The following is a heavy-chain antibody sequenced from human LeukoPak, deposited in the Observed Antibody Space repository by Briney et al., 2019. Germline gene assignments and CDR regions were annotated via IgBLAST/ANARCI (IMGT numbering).Heavy chain of an antibody. J-gene: IGHJ4*02. D-gene: IGHD5-18*01. CDR2: IHDGDGT. Sequence: GGSLRLSCAASGFTVSSKYMSWVRQAPGKGLEWLSVIHDGDGTYYADSVKARFTISRDNSKNTLHLQMNSLRAEDTAVYYCARDQYSYAHAAHWGQGTLVTVSS. CDR3: ARDQYSYAHAAH. CDR1: GFTVSSKY. V-gene: IGHV3-53*01.